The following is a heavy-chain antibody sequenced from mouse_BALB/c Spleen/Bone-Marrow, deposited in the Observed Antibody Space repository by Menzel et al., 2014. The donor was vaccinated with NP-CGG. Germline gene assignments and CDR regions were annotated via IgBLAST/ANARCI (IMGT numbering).Heavy chain of an antibody. J-gene: IGHJ4*01. CDR1: GYTFTRYT. Sequence: VKLMESGAELARPGASVKMSCQASGYTFTRYTMHWEKQRPGQGLEWIGYINPSSAYTNYNQKFKDKATLTADKSSCTAYMQLSSLTSEDSAVYYCTIRYYAMDYWGQGTSVTVSS. CDR2: INPSSAYT. V-gene: IGHV1-4*01. CDR3: TIRYYAMDY. D-gene: IGHD1-1*01.